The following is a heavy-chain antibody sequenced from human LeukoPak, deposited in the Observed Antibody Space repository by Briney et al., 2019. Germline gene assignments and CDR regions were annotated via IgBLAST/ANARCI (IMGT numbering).Heavy chain of an antibody. D-gene: IGHD2-2*01. CDR3: ARDGSWSSISYSDY. CDR2: INPNSGDT. Sequence: ASVKVSCRASGYTFTGYYIHWVRQAPGQGLEWMGWINPNSGDTKYEQRFQGRVTMTRDTSISTAYMELTRLRSDDAAVYFCARDGSWSSISYSDYWGQGTLVTVSS. V-gene: IGHV1-2*02. CDR1: GYTFTGYY. J-gene: IGHJ4*02.